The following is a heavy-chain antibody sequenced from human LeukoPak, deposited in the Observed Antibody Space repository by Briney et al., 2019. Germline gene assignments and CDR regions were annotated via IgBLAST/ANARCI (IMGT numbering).Heavy chain of an antibody. CDR3: ATDQEGIALY. D-gene: IGHD6-13*01. CDR1: GHTLSELS. Sequence: ASVKVSCKVSGHTLSELSIQWVRQAPGEGLEWMGGFNPEDGETIYAQKLQGRVTMTEDTSTDTAYMELSSLRSEDTAVYYCATDQEGIALYWGQGTLVTVSS. J-gene: IGHJ4*02. V-gene: IGHV1-24*01. CDR2: FNPEDGET.